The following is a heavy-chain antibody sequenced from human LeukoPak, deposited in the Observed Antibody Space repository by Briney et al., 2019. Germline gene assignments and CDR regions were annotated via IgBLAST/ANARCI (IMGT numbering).Heavy chain of an antibody. CDR3: ARGRGYSYGFAPGYYFDY. CDR2: INHSGST. V-gene: IGHV4-34*01. J-gene: IGHJ4*02. D-gene: IGHD5-18*01. Sequence: PSETLSLTCAVYGGSFSGYYWSWIRQPPGKGLEWIGEINHSGSTNYNPSLKSRVTISVDTSKNQFPLKLSSVTAADTAVYYCARGRGYSYGFAPGYYFDYWGQGTLVTVSS. CDR1: GGSFSGYY.